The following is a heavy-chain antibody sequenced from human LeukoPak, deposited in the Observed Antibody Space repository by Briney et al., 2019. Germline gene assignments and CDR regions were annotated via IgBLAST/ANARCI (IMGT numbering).Heavy chain of an antibody. CDR3: ARARYCSSTSCSHFDY. V-gene: IGHV1-46*01. D-gene: IGHD2-2*01. CDR2: INPSGGST. CDR1: GYTFTSYY. J-gene: IGHJ4*02. Sequence: ASVTVSCKASGYTFTSYYMHWVRQAPGQGLEWMGIINPSGGSTSYAQKFQGRVTMTRDMSTSTVYMELSSLRSEDTAVYYCARARYCSSTSCSHFDYWGQGTLVTVSS.